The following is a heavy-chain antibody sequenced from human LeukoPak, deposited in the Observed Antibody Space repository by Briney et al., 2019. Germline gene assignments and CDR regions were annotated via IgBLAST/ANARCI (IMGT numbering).Heavy chain of an antibody. CDR3: ARGSVTTGPFGMDV. CDR2: IYSGGST. CDR1: GFTVSSNY. D-gene: IGHD5-18*01. J-gene: IGHJ6*02. Sequence: GGSLRLSCAASGFTVSSNYMSWVRQAPGKGLEWISVIYSGGSTYYADSVKGRFTISRDNSKNTLYLQMNSLRAEDTAVYYCARGSVTTGPFGMDVWGQGTTVTVSS. V-gene: IGHV3-66*01.